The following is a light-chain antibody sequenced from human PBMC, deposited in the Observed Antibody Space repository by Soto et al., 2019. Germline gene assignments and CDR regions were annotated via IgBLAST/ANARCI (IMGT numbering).Light chain of an antibody. CDR3: KQDAAGPLLWA. V-gene: IGKV1-9*01. CDR2: AAS. Sequence: DFQMTQSPSILSAIVGDRVTITCRASQGISSYLAWCQQKPGKAPNLLIYAASTLQSGVPSRFSGSGSGTDFTLSSSRFKARDYAVSFSKQDAAGPLLWACGRGTKVDIK. J-gene: IGKJ1*01. CDR1: QGISSY.